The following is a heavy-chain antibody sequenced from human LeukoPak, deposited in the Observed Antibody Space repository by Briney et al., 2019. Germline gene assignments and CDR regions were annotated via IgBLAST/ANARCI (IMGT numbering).Heavy chain of an antibody. CDR3: ARVVLKSSGYSRGQAFDY. D-gene: IGHD3-22*01. CDR1: GGSISNNH. CDR2: IHTSGST. V-gene: IGHV4-4*07. Sequence: KTSETLSLTCTVSGGSISNNHWSWIRQPAGKGLEWIGQIHTSGSTNYNPPLKSRVTISVDTSKNQFSLKLSSVTAADTAVYYCARVVLKSSGYSRGQAFDYWGQGTLVTVSS. J-gene: IGHJ4*02.